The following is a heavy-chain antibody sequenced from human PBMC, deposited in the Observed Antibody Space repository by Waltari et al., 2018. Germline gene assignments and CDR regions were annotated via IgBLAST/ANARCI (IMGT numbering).Heavy chain of an antibody. J-gene: IGHJ6*02. CDR2: ITSSSNYT. CDR3: ARDLGSRGPRGMDV. V-gene: IGHV3-21*01. CDR1: GFTFSSYR. D-gene: IGHD2-2*01. Sequence: EVQLVESGGGLVKPGGSLRLSCAASGFTFSSYRMNWVRQAPGKGLGGVSSITSSSNYTSYADSVKGRFTISRDNARNSLFVEMKSLRAEDTAVYYCARDLGSRGPRGMDVWGQGTTVIVS.